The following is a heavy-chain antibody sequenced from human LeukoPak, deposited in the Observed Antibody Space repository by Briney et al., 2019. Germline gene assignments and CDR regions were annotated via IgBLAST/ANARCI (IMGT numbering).Heavy chain of an antibody. CDR1: GYTFTSYG. Sequence: ASVKVSCKASGYTFTSYGISWVRQAPGQGLEWMGWISAYNGNTNYAQKLQGRVTMTTDTSTSTAYMELRSLRSDDTAVYYCARVLRNGGFGDPSYWGQGTLVTVSS. J-gene: IGHJ4*02. D-gene: IGHD3-10*01. CDR2: ISAYNGNT. V-gene: IGHV1-18*01. CDR3: ARVLRNGGFGDPSY.